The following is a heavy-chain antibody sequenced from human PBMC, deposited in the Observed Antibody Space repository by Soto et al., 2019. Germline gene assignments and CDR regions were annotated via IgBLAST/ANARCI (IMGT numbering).Heavy chain of an antibody. CDR1: GGTFSSYA. D-gene: IGHD2-2*02. Sequence: SVKVSCKASGGTFSSYAISWVRQAPGQGLEWMGGIIPIFGTANYAQKFQGRVTITADESTSTAYMELSSLRSEDTAVYYCARGERLKAAIYYYGMDVWGQGTTVTVSS. J-gene: IGHJ6*02. CDR3: ARGERLKAAIYYYGMDV. V-gene: IGHV1-69*13. CDR2: IIPIFGTA.